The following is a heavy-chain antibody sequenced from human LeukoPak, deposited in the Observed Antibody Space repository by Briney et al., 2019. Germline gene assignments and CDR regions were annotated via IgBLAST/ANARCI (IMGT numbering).Heavy chain of an antibody. J-gene: IGHJ4*02. CDR3: AKRVPYGSSAVYFDS. Sequence: GGSLRLSCAASGFTFGTYGMNWVRQAPGKGLEWVSAINDDAKNTFYADSVKGRFTISRDNSKNTLYLRMSSLTVEDTAIYYCAKRVPYGSSAVYFDSWGQGTLVTVSS. D-gene: IGHD6-6*01. CDR2: INDDAKNT. V-gene: IGHV3-23*01. CDR1: GFTFGTYG.